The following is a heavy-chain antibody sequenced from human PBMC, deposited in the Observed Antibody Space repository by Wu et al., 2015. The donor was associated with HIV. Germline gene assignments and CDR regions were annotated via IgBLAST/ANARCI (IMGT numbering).Heavy chain of an antibody. D-gene: IGHD5-18*01. Sequence: QVHLVQSGAEVKKPGSSVKVSCKASGGTFSSFSVSWVRQAPGQGLEWMGGIIPLFASAHSAQKFQDRLTVTTDDSTATVYMELNSLTSEDTAVYYCARDFGDTAMVNPYYYYYMDVWGKGTTVTVSS. J-gene: IGHJ6*03. CDR1: GGTFSSFS. CDR3: ARDFGDTAMVNPYYYYYMDV. CDR2: IIPLFASA. V-gene: IGHV1-69*05.